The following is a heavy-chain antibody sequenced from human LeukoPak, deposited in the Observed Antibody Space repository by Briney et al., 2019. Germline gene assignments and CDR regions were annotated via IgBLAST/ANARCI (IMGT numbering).Heavy chain of an antibody. CDR3: ARSPDILTGENFDY. CDR1: GYTFTGYY. Sequence: GASVKLSCKASGYTFTGYYMHWVRQAPGQGLEWMRWINPNSGGTNYAQKFQGRVTMTRDMSMSTAYMELSRLRSDDTAVYYCARSPDILTGENFDYWGQGTLVTVSS. CDR2: INPNSGGT. D-gene: IGHD3-9*01. J-gene: IGHJ4*02. V-gene: IGHV1-2*02.